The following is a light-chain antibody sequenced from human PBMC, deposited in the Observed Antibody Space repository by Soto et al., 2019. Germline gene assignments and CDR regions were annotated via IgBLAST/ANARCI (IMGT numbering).Light chain of an antibody. CDR1: QSVGTW. V-gene: IGKV1-5*01. Sequence: DIQMTQSPSTLSASVGGRVTITCRASQSVGTWVAWYQQKPGKAPKLLIYGASNLESGVPSRFSGSGSGTEFTLTISSLQPEDFAVYYCQQFSSYPLTFGGGTKVDIK. CDR3: QQFSSYPLT. J-gene: IGKJ4*01. CDR2: GAS.